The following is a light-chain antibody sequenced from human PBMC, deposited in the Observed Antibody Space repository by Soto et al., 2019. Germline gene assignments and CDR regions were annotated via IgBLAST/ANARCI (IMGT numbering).Light chain of an antibody. CDR2: DVN. CDR3: CSYAGNYVLV. Sequence: QSALTQPRSVSGSPGQSVTISCTGASSDVGSYNYVSWYQQHPGKAPKLMIYDVNKWPSGVPDRFSGSKSGNTASLTISGLQAEDEADYYCCSYAGNYVLVFGGGTKVTVL. J-gene: IGLJ3*02. V-gene: IGLV2-11*01. CDR1: SSDVGSYNY.